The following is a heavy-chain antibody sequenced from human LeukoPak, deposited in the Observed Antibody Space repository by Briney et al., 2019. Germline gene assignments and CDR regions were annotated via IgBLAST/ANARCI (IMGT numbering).Heavy chain of an antibody. CDR3: ARFDIVATNWFDP. CDR1: GGSIRSSTYY. Sequence: PSETLSLTCTVSGGSIRSSTYYWAWIRQPPGKGLEWTGTIHHSGDTYYNPSLKSRVTISVDTSKNQFSLNLSSVTAADTAVYYCARFDIVATNWFDPWGQGTLVTVSS. CDR2: IHHSGDT. J-gene: IGHJ5*02. D-gene: IGHD5-12*01. V-gene: IGHV4-39*01.